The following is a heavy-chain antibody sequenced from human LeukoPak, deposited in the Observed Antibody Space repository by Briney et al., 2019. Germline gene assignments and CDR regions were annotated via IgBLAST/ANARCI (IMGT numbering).Heavy chain of an antibody. CDR3: AKSSPMTMVRGANDY. CDR2: ISGSGDST. Sequence: PGGSLRLSCAASGFTFSSYAMSWVRQAPGKGLEWVSSISGSGDSTYYAASVKGRFTISRDNSVNTLYLQMNSLRAEDTAVYYCAKSSPMTMVRGANDYWGQGTLVTVSS. J-gene: IGHJ4*02. V-gene: IGHV3-23*01. D-gene: IGHD3-10*01. CDR1: GFTFSSYA.